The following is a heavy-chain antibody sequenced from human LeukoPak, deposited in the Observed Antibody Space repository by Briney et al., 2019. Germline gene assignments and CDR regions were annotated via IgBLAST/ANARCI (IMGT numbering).Heavy chain of an antibody. J-gene: IGHJ4*02. CDR2: IIPIFGTA. CDR3: AQSETRLAQYFDY. Sequence: SVKVSCKASGGTFSSYAISWVRQAPGQGLEWMGGIIPIFGTANYAQKFQGRVTITADESTSTAYMELSSLRSEDTAVYYCAQSETRLAQYFDYWGQGTLVTVSP. V-gene: IGHV1-69*13. D-gene: IGHD4-11*01. CDR1: GGTFSSYA.